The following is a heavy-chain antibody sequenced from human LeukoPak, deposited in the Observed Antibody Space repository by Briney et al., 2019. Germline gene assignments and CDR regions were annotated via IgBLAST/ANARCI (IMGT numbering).Heavy chain of an antibody. CDR3: AKDLEKSYYDFWSGYYLFDY. J-gene: IGHJ4*02. V-gene: IGHV3-21*04. CDR1: GFTFSTYS. D-gene: IGHD3-3*01. CDR2: ISSSSIYI. Sequence: GGSLRLSCAASGFTFSTYSMNWVRQAPGKGLEWVSSISSSSIYIYYADSVKGRFTISRDNAKNSLYLQMNSLRAEDTAVYYCAKDLEKSYYDFWSGYYLFDYWGQGTLVTVSS.